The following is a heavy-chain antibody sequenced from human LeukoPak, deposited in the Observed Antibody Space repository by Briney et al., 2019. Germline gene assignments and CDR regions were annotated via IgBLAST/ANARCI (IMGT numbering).Heavy chain of an antibody. V-gene: IGHV3-11*01. D-gene: IGHD2-2*01. CDR3: ARDRDCGTTTCSVDY. Sequence: GRSLRLSCAASGFSFSDYYMSWVRQAPGKGLEWISYITNSGSTIYYAESGKGRFTISRDDAKNSLYLQMNNLRAEDTAVYYCARDRDCGTTTCSVDYWGQGTLVTVSS. J-gene: IGHJ4*02. CDR1: GFSFSDYY. CDR2: ITNSGSTI.